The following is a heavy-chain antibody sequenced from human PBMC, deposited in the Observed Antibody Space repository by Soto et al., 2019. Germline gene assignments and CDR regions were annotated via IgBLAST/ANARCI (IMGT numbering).Heavy chain of an antibody. CDR2: ISGSGGST. CDR3: AKQGGRYFDWLGYFDY. V-gene: IGHV3-23*01. J-gene: IGHJ4*02. CDR1: GFTFSSYA. Sequence: GGSLRLSCAASGFTFSSYAMSWVRQAPGKGLEWVSAISGSGGSTYYADSVKGRFTISRDNSKNTLYLQMNSLRAEDTAVYYCAKQGGRYFDWLGYFDYWGQGTLVTVSS. D-gene: IGHD3-9*01.